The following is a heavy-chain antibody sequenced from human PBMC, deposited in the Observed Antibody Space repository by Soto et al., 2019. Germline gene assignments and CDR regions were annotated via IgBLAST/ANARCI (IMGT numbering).Heavy chain of an antibody. Sequence: ASVKVSCKASGYTFTSYGISWVRQAPGQGLEWMGWISAYNGNTNYAQKLQGRVTMTTDTSTSTAYMELRSLRSDDTAVYYCARVRGNYSSPYYYYGMDVWGQGTTVTVSS. D-gene: IGHD4-4*01. J-gene: IGHJ6*02. CDR3: ARVRGNYSSPYYYYGMDV. CDR2: ISAYNGNT. CDR1: GYTFTSYG. V-gene: IGHV1-18*04.